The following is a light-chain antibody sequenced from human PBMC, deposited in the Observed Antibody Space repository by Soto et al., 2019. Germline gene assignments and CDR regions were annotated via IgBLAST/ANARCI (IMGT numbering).Light chain of an antibody. CDR1: QHVGTW. J-gene: IGKJ4*01. Sequence: DIQMTQSPSSVSASIGDRVTITCRTSQHVGTWLAWFQQKPGEAPKLLIYDASTLQSGVPSRFSGSGSGTDFSLTISSLQPEDFAIYYCKQAGSFPLTYGGGTKVEIK. CDR3: KQAGSFPLT. CDR2: DAS. V-gene: IGKV1D-12*01.